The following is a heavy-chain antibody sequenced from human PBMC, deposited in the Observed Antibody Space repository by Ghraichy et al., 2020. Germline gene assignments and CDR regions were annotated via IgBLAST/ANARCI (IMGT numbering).Heavy chain of an antibody. CDR1: GGSVSRSSYY. Sequence: SQTLSLTCSVSGGSVSRSSYYWGWIRQSPGKGLEWIGSTFDAESTYYNQSLRSRVTISVDTSKNQFSLKLRSVTAADTAVYYCEVRNGFGEYRPNYYHAMDVWGQGTTVTVSS. J-gene: IGHJ6*02. CDR3: EVRNGFGEYRPNYYHAMDV. V-gene: IGHV4-39*01. CDR2: TFDAEST. D-gene: IGHD3-3*01.